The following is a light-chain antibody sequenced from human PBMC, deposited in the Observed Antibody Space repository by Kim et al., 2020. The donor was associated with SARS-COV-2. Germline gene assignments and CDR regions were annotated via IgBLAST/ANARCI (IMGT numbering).Light chain of an antibody. V-gene: IGLV3-19*01. Sequence: SSELTQDPAVSVALGQTDRLTRQGDRLRNYYATWYQQRPGQAPVLVLFGKYNRPSGIPDRFSGSGSGNTASLTITGDQAEDEADYYCNSRDSSGDHVVFG. CDR1: RLRNYY. CDR2: GKY. CDR3: NSRDSSGDHVV. J-gene: IGLJ3*02.